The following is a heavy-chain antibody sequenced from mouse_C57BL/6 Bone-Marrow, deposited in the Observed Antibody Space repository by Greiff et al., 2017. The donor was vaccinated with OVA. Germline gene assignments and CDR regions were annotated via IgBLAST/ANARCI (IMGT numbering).Heavy chain of an antibody. Sequence: EVKLQQSGPELVKPGASVKISCKASGYTFTDYYMNWVKQSHGKSLEWIGDINPNNGGTSYNQKFKGKATLTVDKSSSTAYMELRSLTSEDSAVYYCARYGPRRAFAYWGQGTLVTVSA. CDR1: GYTFTDYY. D-gene: IGHD1-1*02. V-gene: IGHV1-26*01. J-gene: IGHJ3*01. CDR3: ARYGPRRAFAY. CDR2: INPNNGGT.